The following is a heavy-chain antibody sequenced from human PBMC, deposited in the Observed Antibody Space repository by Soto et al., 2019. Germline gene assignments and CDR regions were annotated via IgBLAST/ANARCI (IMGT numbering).Heavy chain of an antibody. D-gene: IGHD6-19*01. CDR2: ISSSSSYT. CDR1: GFTLSDHY. J-gene: IGHJ6*02. Sequence: QVQLVESGGGLVKPGGSLRLSCAASGFTLSDHYMSWIRQAPGKGLEWVSYISSSSSYTDYADSVKGRFTISRENAKKSLFLQMNSLRAADTAVYYCARGASGGSGWNYYYYYGMDVWGQGNTVTVSS. CDR3: ARGASGGSGWNYYYYYGMDV. V-gene: IGHV3-11*05.